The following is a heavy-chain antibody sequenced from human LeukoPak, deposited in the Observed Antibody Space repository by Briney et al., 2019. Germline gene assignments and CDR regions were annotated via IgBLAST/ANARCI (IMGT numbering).Heavy chain of an antibody. D-gene: IGHD1-1*01. CDR2: ITGHSSTI. Sequence: HPGGSLRLSCAASGFTFSSYSMNWVRQAPGKGLEWVSYITGHSSTIYYADSVKGRFTISRDNAKNSLYLQMNSLRAEDTAVYYCAKGGNWNGLNYFDYWGQGTLVTVSS. CDR1: GFTFSSYS. CDR3: AKGGNWNGLNYFDY. J-gene: IGHJ4*02. V-gene: IGHV3-48*01.